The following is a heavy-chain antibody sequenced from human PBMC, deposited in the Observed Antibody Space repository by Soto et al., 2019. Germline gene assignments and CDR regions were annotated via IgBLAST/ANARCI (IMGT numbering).Heavy chain of an antibody. D-gene: IGHD1-26*01. CDR3: ATSTGAPGNY. CDR2: IKQDGSHK. Sequence: PGGSLRLSCVAYGFTFSSFWMSWARQAPGKGLEWVANIKQDGSHKYYVPSVKGRFTISRDNAKNSLYLQMNSLRAEDAAVYYCATSTGAPGNYWGQGTLVTVSS. J-gene: IGHJ4*02. CDR1: GFTFSSFW. V-gene: IGHV3-7*01.